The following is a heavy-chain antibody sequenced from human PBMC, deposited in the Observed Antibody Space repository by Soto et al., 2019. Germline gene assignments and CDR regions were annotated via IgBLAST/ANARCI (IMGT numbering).Heavy chain of an antibody. V-gene: IGHV3-11*01. Sequence: PGGSLRLSCAASGFTFSDYYMSWIRQAPGKGLEWVSFISSRASTIYYADSVKGRFTISRDNAKNSLYLQMNSLRADDTAVYYCATDSGYSSASAYYFDFWGQGALVTVS. D-gene: IGHD5-12*01. CDR2: ISSRASTI. CDR1: GFTFSDYY. CDR3: ATDSGYSSASAYYFDF. J-gene: IGHJ4*02.